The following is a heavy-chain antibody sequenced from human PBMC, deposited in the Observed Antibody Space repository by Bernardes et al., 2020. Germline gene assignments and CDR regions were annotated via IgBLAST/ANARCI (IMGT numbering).Heavy chain of an antibody. CDR2: ISSSSSTI. CDR1: GFTFSSYS. Sequence: VESLCLSCAASGFTFSSYSMNWVRQAPGKGLAWVSYISSSSSTIYYADSVKGRFTISRDNAKNSLYLQMNSRRAEDTAVYYCAREEGPGLDYWGQGTLVTVSS. J-gene: IGHJ4*02. V-gene: IGHV3-48*01. CDR3: AREEGPGLDY.